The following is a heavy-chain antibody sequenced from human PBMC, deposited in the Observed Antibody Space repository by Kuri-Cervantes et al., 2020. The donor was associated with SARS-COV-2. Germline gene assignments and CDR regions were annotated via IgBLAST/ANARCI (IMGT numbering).Heavy chain of an antibody. D-gene: IGHD4-11*01. Sequence: SGPTLVKPTQTLPLTCTFSGFSLSTSGVGVGWIRQPPGKALEWLALIYWDDDKRYGPSLKSRLTITKDTSKNQVVLTMTNMDPVDTATYYCARIQATTVIADYWGQGTLVTVSS. CDR1: GFSLSTSGVG. CDR2: IYWDDDK. J-gene: IGHJ4*02. V-gene: IGHV2-5*05. CDR3: ARIQATTVIADY.